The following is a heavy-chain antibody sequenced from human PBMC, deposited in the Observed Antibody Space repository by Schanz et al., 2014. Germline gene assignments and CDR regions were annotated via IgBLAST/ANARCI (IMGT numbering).Heavy chain of an antibody. CDR1: GFTFSSYG. V-gene: IGHV3-33*01. CDR2: IWYDENNK. CDR3: ARANYRRKINFDY. D-gene: IGHD3-10*01. Sequence: QVQLVESGGGVVQFGRSLRLSCVASGFTFSSYGMHWVRQAPGKGLEWVAVIWYDENNKYYADSVKGRFTMSRDNSKNTLYLQMISRRAEDTAVYYCARANYRRKINFDYWGRGTLVIVSS. J-gene: IGHJ4*02.